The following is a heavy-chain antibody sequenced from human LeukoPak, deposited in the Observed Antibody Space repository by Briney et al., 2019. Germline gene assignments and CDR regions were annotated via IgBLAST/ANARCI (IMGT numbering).Heavy chain of an antibody. D-gene: IGHD5-18*01. J-gene: IGHJ4*02. CDR3: AKELDTMFFDY. CDR2: AGWAGGTT. CDR1: GFNFDRYT. Sequence: GGSLRLSCATSGFNFDRYTIHWVRQAPGKGLKWVSLAGWAGGTTYYSDSVRGRFTISRDSGKNSVYLQMNSLTTDDTAFYFCAKELDTMFFDYWGQGALVTVSS. V-gene: IGHV3-43*01.